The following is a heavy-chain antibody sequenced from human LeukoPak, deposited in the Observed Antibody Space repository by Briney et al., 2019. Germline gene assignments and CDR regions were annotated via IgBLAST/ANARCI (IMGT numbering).Heavy chain of an antibody. D-gene: IGHD3-22*01. Sequence: ASVKVSCKASGGSFSSYAISWVRQAPGQGLEWMGGIIPIFGTANYAQNFQGRVTITADESTSTAYMELSSLRSEDTAIYYCASGPYDGSGYYSYWGQGTLVTVSS. J-gene: IGHJ4*02. V-gene: IGHV1-69*13. CDR2: IIPIFGTA. CDR1: GGSFSSYA. CDR3: ASGPYDGSGYYSY.